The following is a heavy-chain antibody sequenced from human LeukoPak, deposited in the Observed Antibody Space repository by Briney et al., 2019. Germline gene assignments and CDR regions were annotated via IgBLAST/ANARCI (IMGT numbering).Heavy chain of an antibody. D-gene: IGHD6-13*01. CDR1: GYTFTYYY. Sequence: ASVKVSCKASGYTFTYYYIHWVRQAPGQGLECMGRINPNSGLTNYVQKFQDRVTMTRDTSISTAYMELYRLRSDDTAVYSCARDPYRAPAASSPTYWGQGTLVTVSS. CDR2: INPNSGLT. CDR3: ARDPYRAPAASSPTY. V-gene: IGHV1-2*06. J-gene: IGHJ4*02.